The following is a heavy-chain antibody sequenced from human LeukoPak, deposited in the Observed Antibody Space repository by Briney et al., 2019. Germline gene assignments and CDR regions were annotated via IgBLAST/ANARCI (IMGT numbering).Heavy chain of an antibody. CDR2: ISSSSSYI. Sequence: PGGSLRLSCAASGFTFSSYSMNWVRQAPGKGLEWVSSISSSSSYIYYADSVKGRFTISRDNAKNSLYLQMNSLRAEDTAVYYCARGPSGSYSNFDYWGQGTLVTVSS. V-gene: IGHV3-21*01. CDR1: GFTFSSYS. D-gene: IGHD1-26*01. J-gene: IGHJ4*02. CDR3: ARGPSGSYSNFDY.